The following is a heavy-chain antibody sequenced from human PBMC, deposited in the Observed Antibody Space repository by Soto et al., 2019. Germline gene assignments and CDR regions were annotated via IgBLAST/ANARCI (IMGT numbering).Heavy chain of an antibody. Sequence: SETLSLTCTVSGGSFSSGDYYWSWVRQPPGKGLEWIGYIYYTGSTFNNPSLKSRVSISIDTSETQFSLKLSSVTAADTAVYYCARIHFGDEPSYYYYGMDVWGQGTTVTVSS. D-gene: IGHD4-17*01. CDR2: IYYTGST. CDR3: ARIHFGDEPSYYYYGMDV. J-gene: IGHJ6*02. CDR1: GGSFSSGDYY. V-gene: IGHV4-30-4*01.